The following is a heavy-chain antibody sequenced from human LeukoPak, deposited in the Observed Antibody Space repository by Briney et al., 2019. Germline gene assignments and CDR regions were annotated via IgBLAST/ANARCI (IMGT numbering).Heavy chain of an antibody. D-gene: IGHD6-6*01. CDR1: GGSFRGYY. J-gene: IGHJ3*02. Sequence: SETLSLTCTVSGGSFRGYYWSWVRQPPGRGLEWIGYFYYSGSTNYNPSLKSRVTISLDTSTNNFSLMQTSVPAADTGVYFCARPQYIRGVQAFDIWGQGTMVTVSS. CDR3: ARPQYIRGVQAFDI. V-gene: IGHV4-59*01. CDR2: FYYSGST.